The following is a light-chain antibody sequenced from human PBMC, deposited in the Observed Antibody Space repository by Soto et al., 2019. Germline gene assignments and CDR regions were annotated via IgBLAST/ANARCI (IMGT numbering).Light chain of an antibody. Sequence: QSALTQPASVSGAPGQSITISCTGTSGDIGRFNYISWYQQHPGKAPKVIIYEVSHRPSGVSPRFSGSISGSTASLTISGLQPEDEADYYCSSYFVSKSSYVFGPGTKLTVL. J-gene: IGLJ1*01. CDR1: SGDIGRFNY. CDR2: EVS. V-gene: IGLV2-14*01. CDR3: SSYFVSKSSYV.